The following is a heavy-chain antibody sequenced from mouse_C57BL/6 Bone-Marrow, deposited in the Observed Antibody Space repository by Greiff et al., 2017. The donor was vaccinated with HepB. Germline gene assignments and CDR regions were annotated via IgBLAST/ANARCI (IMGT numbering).Heavy chain of an antibody. CDR2: ISYDGSN. J-gene: IGHJ2*01. Sequence: DVKLQESGPGLVKPSQSLSLTCSVTGYSITSGYYWNWIRQFPGNKLEWMGYISYDGSNNYNPSLKNRISITRDTSKNQFFLKLNSVTTEDTATYYCARDDTTVVDYFDYWGQGTTLTVSS. D-gene: IGHD1-1*01. CDR1: GYSITSGYY. CDR3: ARDDTTVVDYFDY. V-gene: IGHV3-6*01.